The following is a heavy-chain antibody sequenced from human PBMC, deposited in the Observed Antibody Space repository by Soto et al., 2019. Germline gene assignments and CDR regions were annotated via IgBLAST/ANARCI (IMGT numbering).Heavy chain of an antibody. D-gene: IGHD6-13*01. CDR3: ARVGAAAQFDP. Sequence: PSETLSLTCTVSGGSISSYYWSWIRQPPGKGLEWIGHIYYSGSTNYNPSLKSRVTISVDTSKNQFSLKLSSVTAADTAVYYCARVGAAAQFDPWGQGTLVTVSS. CDR2: IYYSGST. J-gene: IGHJ5*02. V-gene: IGHV4-59*01. CDR1: GGSISSYY.